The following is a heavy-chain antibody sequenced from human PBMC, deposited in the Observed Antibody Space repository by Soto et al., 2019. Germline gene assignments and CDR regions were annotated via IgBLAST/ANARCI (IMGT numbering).Heavy chain of an antibody. Sequence: QVQLQESGPGLVKPSQNLSLTCTVSGGSISSGGYYWSWLRQHPGKGLEWIGYIYYSESTYYNPSLKSRVTISVDTSKNQFSLKLSSVTAADTAVEYCARVGGINWCDTWGQGTLVTVSS. D-gene: IGHD1-20*01. CDR2: IYYSEST. V-gene: IGHV4-31*03. CDR1: GGSISSGGYY. CDR3: ARVGGINWCDT. J-gene: IGHJ5*02.